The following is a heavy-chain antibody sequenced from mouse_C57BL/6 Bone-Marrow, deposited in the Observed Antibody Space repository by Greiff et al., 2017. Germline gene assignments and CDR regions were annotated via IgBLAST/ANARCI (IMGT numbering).Heavy chain of an antibody. CDR1: GFTFSSYA. Sequence: EVKLMESGEGLVKPGGSLKLSCAASGFTFSSYAMSWVRQTPEKRLEWVAYISSGGDYIYYADTVKGRFTISRDNARNTLYLQMSSLKSEDTAMYYCTSLKYYDSVYWGQGTLVTVSA. V-gene: IGHV5-9-1*02. J-gene: IGHJ3*01. CDR3: TSLKYYDSVY. CDR2: ISSGGDYI. D-gene: IGHD1-1*01.